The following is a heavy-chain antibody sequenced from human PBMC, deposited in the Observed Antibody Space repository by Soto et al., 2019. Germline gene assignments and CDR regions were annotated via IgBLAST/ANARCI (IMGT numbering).Heavy chain of an antibody. CDR3: AHRHKSVAVAVGAHWFDP. Sequence: SGPTLVKPTQTLTLTCTFSGFSLSTSGVGVGWIRQPPGKALEWLALIYWNDDKRYSPSLKSRLTITKDTSKNQVVLTMTNMDPVDTATYYCAHRHKSVAVAVGAHWFDPWGQGTLVTVSS. J-gene: IGHJ5*02. CDR2: IYWNDDK. CDR1: GFSLSTSGVG. V-gene: IGHV2-5*01. D-gene: IGHD6-19*01.